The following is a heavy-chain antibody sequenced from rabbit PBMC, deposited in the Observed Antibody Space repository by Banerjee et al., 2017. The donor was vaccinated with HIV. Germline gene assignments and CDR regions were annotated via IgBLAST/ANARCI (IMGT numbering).Heavy chain of an antibody. V-gene: IGHV1S40*01. CDR1: GFSFSSSYY. CDR2: IYTGSGST. Sequence: QSLEESGGDLVKPGASLTLTCTASGFSFSSSYYMCWVRQAPGKGLEWIACIYTGSGSTYYANWAKGRFTISKTSSTTVTLQMTSLTVADTATYFCARASRYINSISGYPGWLDLWGPGTLVTVS. CDR3: ARASRYINSISGYPGWLDL. J-gene: IGHJ6*01. D-gene: IGHD1-1*01.